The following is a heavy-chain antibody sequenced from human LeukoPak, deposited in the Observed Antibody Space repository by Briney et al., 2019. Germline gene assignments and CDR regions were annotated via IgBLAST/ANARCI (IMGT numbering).Heavy chain of an antibody. V-gene: IGHV4-39*07. CDR1: GGSISSSGYY. Sequence: SETLSLTCIVSGGSISSSGYYWGWIRQPPGKGLEWIGSVFYSVSTYYNPSLKSRVIISVDTSKNLFSLKLSSVTAADTAVYYCGRASSGGSFDYWGQGTQVTVSS. D-gene: IGHD2-15*01. CDR2: VFYSVST. CDR3: GRASSGGSFDY. J-gene: IGHJ4*02.